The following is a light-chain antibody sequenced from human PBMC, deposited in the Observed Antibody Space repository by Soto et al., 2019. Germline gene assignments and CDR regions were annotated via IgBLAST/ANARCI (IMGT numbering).Light chain of an antibody. Sequence: QSALTQPPSASGSPGQSVTISCTGTSSDVGAYKYVSWYQQYPGKAPKLMIYEVSKRPSGVTDRFSGSKSGNTASLTVSGLQAEDEADYYCTSYVGCDIWVFVGGTKLTVL. V-gene: IGLV2-8*01. CDR2: EVS. J-gene: IGLJ3*02. CDR1: SSDVGAYKY. CDR3: TSYVGCDIWV.